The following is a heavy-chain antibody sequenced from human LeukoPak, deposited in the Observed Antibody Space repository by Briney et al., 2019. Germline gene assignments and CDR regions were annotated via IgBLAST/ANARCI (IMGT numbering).Heavy chain of an antibody. CDR1: GFTFSSYG. V-gene: IGHV3-30*02. D-gene: IGHD3-16*02. CDR2: IRYDGSNK. J-gene: IGHJ4*02. CDR3: ATGASYYDYVWGSYRHDY. Sequence: EGSLRLSCAASGFTFSSYGMHWVRQAPGKGLEWVAFIRYDGSNKYYADSVKGRFTISRDNSKNTLYLQMISLRAEDTAVYYRATGASYYDYVWGSYRHDYWGQGTLVTVSS.